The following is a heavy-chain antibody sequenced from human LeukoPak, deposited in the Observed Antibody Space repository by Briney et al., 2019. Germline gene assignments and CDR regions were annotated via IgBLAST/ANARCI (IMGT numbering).Heavy chain of an antibody. J-gene: IGHJ3*02. CDR3: ARDRLRTAFDI. D-gene: IGHD4-17*01. V-gene: IGHV3-21*01. CDR1: GFTFSSYS. Sequence: GGSLRLSCAASGFTFSSYSMNWVRQAPGKGLEWVSSISSSSSYIYYADSVKGRFTISRDNAKNSLYLQMNSLRAEDTAVYYCARDRLRTAFDIWGQGTTVTVSS. CDR2: ISSSSSYI.